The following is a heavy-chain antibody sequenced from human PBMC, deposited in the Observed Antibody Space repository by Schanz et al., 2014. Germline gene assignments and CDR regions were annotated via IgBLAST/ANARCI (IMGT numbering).Heavy chain of an antibody. CDR2: IGGSDGNT. D-gene: IGHD1-26*01. Sequence: QVQLVQSGGEVKTPGASVKVSCKASGYTFTRSGISWVRQAPGQGLEWMGWIGGSDGNTNFAQKLQGRVTITTDTSTSTVYMELRSLTSDDSAVYYCARDRDQWDGNYLDYWGQGTLVTVSS. V-gene: IGHV1-18*01. CDR3: ARDRDQWDGNYLDY. J-gene: IGHJ4*02. CDR1: GYTFTRSG.